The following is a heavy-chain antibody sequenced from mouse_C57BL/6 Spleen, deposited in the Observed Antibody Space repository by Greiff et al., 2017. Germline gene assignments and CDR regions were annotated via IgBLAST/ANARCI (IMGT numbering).Heavy chain of an antibody. V-gene: IGHV1-82*01. J-gene: IGHJ1*03. Sequence: QVQLKASGPELVKPGASVKISCKASGYAFSSSWMNWVKQRPGKGLEWIGRIYPGDGDTNYNGKFKGKATLTADKSSSTAYMQLSSLTSEDSAVYFCAREGTTVVVRYWYFDVWGTGTTVTVSS. CDR3: AREGTTVVVRYWYFDV. D-gene: IGHD1-1*01. CDR1: GYAFSSSW. CDR2: IYPGDGDT.